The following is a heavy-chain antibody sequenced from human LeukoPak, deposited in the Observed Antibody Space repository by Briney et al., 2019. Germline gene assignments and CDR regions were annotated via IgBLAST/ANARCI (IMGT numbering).Heavy chain of an antibody. CDR1: GFSSYG. V-gene: IGHV3-33*01. J-gene: IGHJ4*02. D-gene: IGHD6-13*01. Sequence: PGGSLRLSCAASGFSSYGMHLVRQAPGKGLEWVAVIWYDESNKYYADSVKGRFTISRDNSRNTLYLQMNSLRAEDTAVYYCARDGFSSSWYGRALDYWGQGTLVTVSS. CDR3: ARDGFSSSWYGRALDY. CDR2: IWYDESNK.